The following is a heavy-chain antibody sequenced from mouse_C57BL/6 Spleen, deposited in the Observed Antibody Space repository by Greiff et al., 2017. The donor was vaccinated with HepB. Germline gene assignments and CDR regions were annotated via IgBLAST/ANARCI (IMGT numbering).Heavy chain of an antibody. V-gene: IGHV5-6*01. Sequence: EVKLMESGGDLVKPGGSLKLSCAASGFTFSSYGMSWVRQTPDKRLEWVATISSGGSYTYYPDSVKGRFTISRDNAKNTRYLQMSSLKSEDTAMYYCARQSNYYGSSYNFDYWGQGTTLTVAS. J-gene: IGHJ2*01. CDR1: GFTFSSYG. CDR3: ARQSNYYGSSYNFDY. CDR2: ISSGGSYT. D-gene: IGHD1-1*01.